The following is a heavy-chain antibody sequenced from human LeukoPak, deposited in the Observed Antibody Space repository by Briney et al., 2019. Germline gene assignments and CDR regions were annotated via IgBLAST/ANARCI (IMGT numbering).Heavy chain of an antibody. J-gene: IGHJ6*02. V-gene: IGHV1-46*01. CDR2: INPSGGST. CDR1: GYTFTSYY. D-gene: IGHD2-21*01. CDR3: ARDKRGAHIVVVVYYYGMDV. Sequence: GASVKVSCKASGYTFTSYYMHWVRQAPGQGLEWMGIINPSGGSTSYAQKFQGRVTMTRDTSTSTVYMELSSLRSEDTAVYYCARDKRGAHIVVVVYYYGMDVWGQGTTVTVSS.